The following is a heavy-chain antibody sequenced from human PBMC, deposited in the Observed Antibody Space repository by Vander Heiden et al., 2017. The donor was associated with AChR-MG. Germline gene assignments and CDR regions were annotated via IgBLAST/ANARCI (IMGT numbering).Heavy chain of an antibody. Sequence: EVQLVESGAGLVKPGGSLRLSCSASGFTFRDAWMNWVRQAPGKGLEWVGRIKSKTAGGTTYDTAPVKGRFSISRDDSKNTLYMKMKSLKTEDTAVYYGTTGQFGAFNMWGQGTMVIVSS. D-gene: IGHD3-16*01. CDR3: TTGQFGAFNM. V-gene: IGHV3-15*01. J-gene: IGHJ3*02. CDR1: GFTFRDAW. CDR2: IKSKTAGGTT.